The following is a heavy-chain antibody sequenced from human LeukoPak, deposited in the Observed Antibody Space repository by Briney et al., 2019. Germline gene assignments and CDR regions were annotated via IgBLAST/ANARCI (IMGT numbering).Heavy chain of an antibody. CDR1: GESISGFY. V-gene: IGHV4-59*12. CDR3: ASSGVTGNWFDP. J-gene: IGHJ5*02. D-gene: IGHD3-10*01. Sequence: SETLSLTCTVSGESISGFYWTWIRQPPGKGLEWIGYIYYSGSTNYNPSLKSRVTISVDTSKNQFSLKLSSVTAADTAVYYCASSGVTGNWFDPWGQGTLVTVSS. CDR2: IYYSGST.